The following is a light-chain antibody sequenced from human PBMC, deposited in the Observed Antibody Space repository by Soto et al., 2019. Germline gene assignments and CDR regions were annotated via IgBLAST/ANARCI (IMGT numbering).Light chain of an antibody. CDR2: AAS. V-gene: IGKV3-15*01. Sequence: EIVMTQSPATLSVSPGERATLSCRASQYISNDLAWYQQKPGQAPRPLIYAASTRATGIPARFSGSGSGTEFTLTISNLQSEDFAVYYCQQRSNWPFTFGGGTKVEIK. CDR3: QQRSNWPFT. CDR1: QYISND. J-gene: IGKJ4*01.